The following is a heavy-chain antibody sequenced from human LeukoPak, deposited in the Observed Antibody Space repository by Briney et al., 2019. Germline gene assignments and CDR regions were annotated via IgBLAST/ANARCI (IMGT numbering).Heavy chain of an antibody. V-gene: IGHV1-2*02. Sequence: ASVKVSCKASGYTFTGYYMHWVRQAPGQGLEWMGWINPNSGGTNYAQKFQGRVTMTRDTSISTAYMELSRLRSDDTAVYYCARVPFFEWLSMDYWGQGTLVTVSS. D-gene: IGHD3-3*01. J-gene: IGHJ4*02. CDR2: INPNSGGT. CDR3: ARVPFFEWLSMDY. CDR1: GYTFTGYY.